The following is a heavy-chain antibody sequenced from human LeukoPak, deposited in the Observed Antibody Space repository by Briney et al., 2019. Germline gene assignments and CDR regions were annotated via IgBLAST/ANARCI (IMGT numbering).Heavy chain of an antibody. CDR2: MHNSGSS. Sequence: SETLSLSCTVSGASTSHFYWNWIRQPPGKGLEWIGYMHNSGSSKHSPSLKSRVTISIDTSKNQFSLQLTSVTAADTAIYYCARSAEWLRNAFDIWGQGTMVTVSS. V-gene: IGHV4-59*01. CDR1: GASTSHFY. D-gene: IGHD5-12*01. CDR3: ARSAEWLRNAFDI. J-gene: IGHJ3*02.